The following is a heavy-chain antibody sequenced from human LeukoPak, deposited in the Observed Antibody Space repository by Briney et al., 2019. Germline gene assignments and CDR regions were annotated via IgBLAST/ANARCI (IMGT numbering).Heavy chain of an antibody. J-gene: IGHJ4*02. V-gene: IGHV1-69*13. D-gene: IGHD6-6*01. CDR3: ARALREQHVFFEGGY. CDR2: IIPIFGTA. Sequence: GASVKVSCKASGGTFSSYAISWVRQAPGQGLEWMGGIIPIFGTANYAQKFQGRVTITADESTSTAYMELSSLRSEDTAVYYCARALREQHVFFEGGYWGQGTLVTVSS. CDR1: GGTFSSYA.